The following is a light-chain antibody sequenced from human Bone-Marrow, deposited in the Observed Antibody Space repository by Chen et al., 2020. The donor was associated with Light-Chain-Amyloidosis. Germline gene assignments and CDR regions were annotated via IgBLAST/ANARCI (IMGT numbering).Light chain of an antibody. CDR1: DLPTKY. V-gene: IGLV3-25*03. CDR3: QSADSSGTYEGI. Sequence: SYELTQPPSVSVSPGQTARITCSGDDLPTKYAYWYQQKPGQAPVLVIPRDTERPSGISERFSGSSAGTTATLTIRGVQAEDEADDHCQSADSSGTYEGIFGGGTKLTVL. CDR2: RDT. J-gene: IGLJ2*01.